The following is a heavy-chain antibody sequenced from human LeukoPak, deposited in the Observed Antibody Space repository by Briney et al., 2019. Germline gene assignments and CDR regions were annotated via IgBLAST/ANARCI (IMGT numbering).Heavy chain of an antibody. J-gene: IGHJ5*02. V-gene: IGHV3-74*01. D-gene: IGHD1-26*01. CDR1: GYPFSSYA. CDR3: ARAQVGAPTDL. Sequence: GGSLRLSCAASGYPFSSYAMYWVRQAPGKGLVWVARIHGDGDNISYADSVRGRFTISRDNAKDTLYLHMNSLRPEDTAVYYCARAQVGAPTDLWGQGTLVTVSS. CDR2: IHGDGDNI.